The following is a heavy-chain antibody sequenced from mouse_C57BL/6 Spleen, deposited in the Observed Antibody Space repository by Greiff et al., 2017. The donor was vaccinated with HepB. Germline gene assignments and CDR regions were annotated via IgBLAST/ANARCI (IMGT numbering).Heavy chain of an antibody. CDR2: ISDGGSYT. D-gene: IGHD3-2*01. CDR1: GFTFSSYA. J-gene: IGHJ2*01. CDR3: ARERQGYYFDY. V-gene: IGHV5-4*01. Sequence: EVQRVESGGGLVKPGGSLKLSCAASGFTFSSYAMSWVRQTPEKRLEWVATISDGGSYTYYPDNVKGRFTISRDNAKNNLYLQMSHLKSEDTAMYYCARERQGYYFDYWGQGTTLTVSS.